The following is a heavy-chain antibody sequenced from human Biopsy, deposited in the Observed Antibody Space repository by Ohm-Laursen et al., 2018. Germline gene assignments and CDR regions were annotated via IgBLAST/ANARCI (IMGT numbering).Heavy chain of an antibody. CDR1: GATFSNYA. CDR3: ARSFGVVINFEHNWFDP. Sequence: ASVKVSCRASGATFSNYAINWLRQAPKQGLEWMGGINPMFGTAKYAQRFQGRVTITADKSTSTADMELSSLRSDDTAVYYCARSFGVVINFEHNWFDPWGQGTLVTVSS. V-gene: IGHV1-69*06. D-gene: IGHD3-3*01. J-gene: IGHJ5*02. CDR2: INPMFGTA.